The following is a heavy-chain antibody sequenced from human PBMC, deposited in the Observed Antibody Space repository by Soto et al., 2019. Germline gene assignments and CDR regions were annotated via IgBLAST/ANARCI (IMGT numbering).Heavy chain of an antibody. V-gene: IGHV3-21*01. CDR3: ARALYDSSSNY. CDR1: GFTFSSSG. J-gene: IGHJ4*02. Sequence: EVKLVESGGGLVKPGGSLRLSCAASGFTFSSSGMNWVRQAPGKGLEWVSSISSGSDYIYYSDSLKGRFTTSRDNAKNSLYLQMNSLKAEDTAVYYCARALYDSSSNYWGQGTLVTVSS. D-gene: IGHD6-6*01. CDR2: ISSGSDYI.